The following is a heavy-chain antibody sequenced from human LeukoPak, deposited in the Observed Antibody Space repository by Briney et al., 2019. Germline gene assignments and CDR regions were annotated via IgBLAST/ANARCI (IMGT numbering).Heavy chain of an antibody. Sequence: GGSLRLSCAVSGFTFTNYWMTWVRQAPGKGLEWVANIGQDGTDKYYVDSVKGRFTISRDNAKNSLYLQMNSLRAEDTAVYYCARGAVLSAYYDSSGRTTYFDYWGQGTLVTVSS. D-gene: IGHD3-22*01. CDR2: IGQDGTDK. CDR1: GFTFTNYW. CDR3: ARGAVLSAYYDSSGRTTYFDY. V-gene: IGHV3-7*03. J-gene: IGHJ4*02.